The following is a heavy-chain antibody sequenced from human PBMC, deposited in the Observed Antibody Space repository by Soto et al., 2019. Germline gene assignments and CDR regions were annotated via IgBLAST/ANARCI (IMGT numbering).Heavy chain of an antibody. J-gene: IGHJ4*02. CDR3: ASGGQRIDY. V-gene: IGHV1-18*01. CDR1: GYTFTSYH. CDR2: ISAYNGTT. Sequence: QVHLVQSGAEVKKPGASVKVSCKASGYTFTSYHINWARQAPGQGLEWMGWISAYNGTTHYAQKLQGRVTMTADTSTSTAYMVLRCLRSDDTAVYYCASGGQRIDYWCQVTLVTVSS. D-gene: IGHD2-15*01.